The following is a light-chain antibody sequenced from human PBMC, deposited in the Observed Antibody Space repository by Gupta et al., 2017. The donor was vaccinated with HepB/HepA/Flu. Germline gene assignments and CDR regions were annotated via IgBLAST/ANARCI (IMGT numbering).Light chain of an antibody. CDR2: ATS. Sequence: DIQMTKSPSSLSASVGDRITITCRASQSIRNFLNWYQQKPGKAPNLLIYATSSLQSGVPSRFSGSGSGTDFTLTISSLQAEDFAAYYFQQSYSTPFTFGPGTKVEIK. V-gene: IGKV1-39*01. CDR3: QQSYSTPFT. CDR1: QSIRNF. J-gene: IGKJ3*01.